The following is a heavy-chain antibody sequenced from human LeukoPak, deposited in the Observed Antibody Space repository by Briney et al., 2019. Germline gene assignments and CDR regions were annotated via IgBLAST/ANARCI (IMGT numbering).Heavy chain of an antibody. V-gene: IGHV1-69*05. CDR2: IIPIFGTA. J-gene: IGHJ6*03. D-gene: IGHD6-13*01. Sequence: SVKVSCKASGGTFGSYAISWVRQAPGQGLEWMGRIIPIFGTANYAQKFQGRVTITTDESTSTAYMELSSLRSEDTAVYYCARVVGWPPNSSRLYYMDVWGKGTTVTVSS. CDR1: GGTFGSYA. CDR3: ARVVGWPPNSSRLYYMDV.